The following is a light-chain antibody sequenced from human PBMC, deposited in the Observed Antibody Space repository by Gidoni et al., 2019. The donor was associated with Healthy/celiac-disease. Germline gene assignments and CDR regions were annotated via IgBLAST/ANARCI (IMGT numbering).Light chain of an antibody. V-gene: IGKV3-15*01. Sequence: EIVMTQSPATLSVSPGERATLSCRASQSVSSNLAWYQQTPGQAPRLLIYGASTRATGSPARFSGSGSGTEFTLTISSLQSEDFAVYYCPQYNNWLTFGGGTKVEIK. CDR3: PQYNNWLT. J-gene: IGKJ4*01. CDR1: QSVSSN. CDR2: GAS.